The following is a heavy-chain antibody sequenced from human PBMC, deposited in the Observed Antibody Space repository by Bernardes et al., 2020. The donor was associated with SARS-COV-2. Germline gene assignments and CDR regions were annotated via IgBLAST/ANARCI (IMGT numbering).Heavy chain of an antibody. CDR1: GYTFTSYD. J-gene: IGHJ4*02. CDR3: ARVEVVTGSLKDY. V-gene: IGHV1-8*01. Sequence: ASMKVSCKASGYTFTSYDINWVRQATGQGLEWMGWMNPNSGNTGYAQKFQGRVTMTRNTSISTAYMELSSLRSEDTAVYYCARVEVVTGSLKDYWGQGTLVTVSS. CDR2: MNPNSGNT. D-gene: IGHD2-21*02.